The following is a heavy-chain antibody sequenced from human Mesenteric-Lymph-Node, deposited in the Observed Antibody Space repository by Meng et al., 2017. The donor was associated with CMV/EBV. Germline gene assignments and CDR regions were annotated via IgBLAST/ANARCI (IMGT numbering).Heavy chain of an antibody. CDR3: AKGGIYADH. CDR2: IYSSESSP. J-gene: IGHJ4*02. D-gene: IGHD2-15*01. V-gene: IGHV3-23*05. Sequence: RLSCAASGFSFSTNAMMWVRQAPGKELEWVSAIYSSESSPQYADSVKGRFTISRDNSKNTLYLQMSGLRAEDTAVYYCAKGGIYADHWGQGTLVTVSS. CDR1: GFSFSTNA.